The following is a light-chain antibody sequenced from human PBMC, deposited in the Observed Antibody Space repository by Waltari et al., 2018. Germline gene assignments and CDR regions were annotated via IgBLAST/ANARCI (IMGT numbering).Light chain of an antibody. V-gene: IGLV2-14*03. CDR2: DVS. CDR1: SSDVGAYNY. J-gene: IGLJ2*01. CDR3: SSYPSSVI. Sequence: QSALTQPDSVSGSPGKSITISCTGTSSDVGAYNYFSWYQQHPGKAPKLLICDVSNRPAGVSTRFSVSKSGNTASLTISGFQSEDEADYYCSSYPSSVIFGVETKLTVL.